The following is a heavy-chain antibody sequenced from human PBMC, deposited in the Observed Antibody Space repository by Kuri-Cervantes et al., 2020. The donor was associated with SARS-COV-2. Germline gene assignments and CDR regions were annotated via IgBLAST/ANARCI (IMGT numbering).Heavy chain of an antibody. J-gene: IGHJ6*04. Sequence: LRLSCTVSGGSISSGDYYWSWIRQPPGKGLEWIGYIYYSGSTYYNPSLKSRVTISVDTSKNQFSLKLSSVTAADTAVYFCARSQVVRHLDWSSELSYRYYMDVWGKGTTVTVSS. D-gene: IGHD3-9*01. V-gene: IGHV4-30-4*08. CDR2: IYYSGST. CDR3: ARSQVVRHLDWSSELSYRYYMDV. CDR1: GGSISSGDYY.